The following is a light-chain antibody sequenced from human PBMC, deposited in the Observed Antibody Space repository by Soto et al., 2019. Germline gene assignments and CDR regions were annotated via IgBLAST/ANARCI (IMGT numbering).Light chain of an antibody. CDR3: SSYTCSSTPYV. J-gene: IGLJ1*01. CDR2: DVS. CDR1: SSDVGDYNY. Sequence: QSVLTQPASVSGSPGQSITISCTGTSSDVGDYNYVYWYQQHPGKAPKLMIYDVSNRPSGVSNRFSGSKSGNTASLTISGLQAEDESDYFCSSYTCSSTPYVFGTGTKLTVL. V-gene: IGLV2-14*03.